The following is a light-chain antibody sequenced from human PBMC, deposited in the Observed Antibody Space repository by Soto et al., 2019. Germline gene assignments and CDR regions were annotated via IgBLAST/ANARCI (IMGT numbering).Light chain of an antibody. CDR2: AAS. CDR1: QSVSSSY. CDR3: QQYSSSRT. Sequence: EIVLTQSPDTLSLSPGERATLSCRASQSVSSSYLAWYQQKPGQAPRLLMSAASSRATGIPDRFSGSGSGTEFTLTITRLEPEDFAVYYCQQYSSSRTFGQGTKVDI. V-gene: IGKV3-20*01. J-gene: IGKJ1*01.